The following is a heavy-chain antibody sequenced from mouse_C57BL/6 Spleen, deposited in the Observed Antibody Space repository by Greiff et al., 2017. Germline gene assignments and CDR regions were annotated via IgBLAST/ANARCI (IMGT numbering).Heavy chain of an antibody. CDR2: IYPGDGDT. CDR3: ARGGANWDDGGGY. J-gene: IGHJ2*01. CDR1: GYAFSSSW. V-gene: IGHV1-82*01. D-gene: IGHD4-1*01. Sequence: VQLQQSGPELVKPGASVKISCKASGYAFSSSWMNWVKQRPGKGLEWIGRIYPGDGDTNYNGKFKGKATLTADKSSSTAYMQLSSLTSEDSAVYFCARGGANWDDGGGYWGQGTTLTVSS.